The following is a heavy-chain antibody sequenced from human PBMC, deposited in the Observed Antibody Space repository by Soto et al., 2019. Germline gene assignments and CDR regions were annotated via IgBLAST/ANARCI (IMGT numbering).Heavy chain of an antibody. D-gene: IGHD4-4*01. CDR2: SSGSGSGGST. V-gene: IGHV3-23*01. CDR3: AKDRDDYRNYVFDY. CDR1: GFTFTNYA. J-gene: IGHJ4*02. Sequence: GGSLRLSCAASGFTFTNYAMTWVRQAPGKGLEWVSISSGSGSGGSTNYADSVKGRFTISRDNSKNTLYLQMNSLRVEDTAVYYCAKDRDDYRNYVFDYWGQGTLVTAPQ.